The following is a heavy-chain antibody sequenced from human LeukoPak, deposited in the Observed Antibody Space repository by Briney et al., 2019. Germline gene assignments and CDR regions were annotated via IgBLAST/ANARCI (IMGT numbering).Heavy chain of an antibody. CDR3: ARAYSSGYYPPENFFNS. J-gene: IGHJ4*02. CDR1: GGSISSGSYC. Sequence: SETLSLTCTVSGGSISSGSYCWSWIRQPAGKGLEWIEGIYTSGSTNYDPSLKSRVTISVDTSRNQFSLKLSSVTAADTAVYYCARAYSSGYYPPENFFNSWGQGTLVTVSS. D-gene: IGHD3-22*01. CDR2: IYTSGST. V-gene: IGHV4-61*02.